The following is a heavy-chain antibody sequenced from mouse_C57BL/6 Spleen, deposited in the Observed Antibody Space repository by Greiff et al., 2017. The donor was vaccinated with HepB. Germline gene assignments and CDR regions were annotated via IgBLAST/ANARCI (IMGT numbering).Heavy chain of an antibody. Sequence: QVQLQQPGAELVKPGASVKLSCKASGYTFTSYWMHWVKQRPGQGLEWIGMIHPNSGSTNYNEKFKSKATLTVDKSSSTAYMQLSSLTSEDSAVYYCARQGSCGNYVGWYFDVWGTGTTGTVSS. V-gene: IGHV1-64*01. CDR3: ARQGSCGNYVGWYFDV. CDR2: IHPNSGST. J-gene: IGHJ1*03. CDR1: GYTFTSYW. D-gene: IGHD2-1*01.